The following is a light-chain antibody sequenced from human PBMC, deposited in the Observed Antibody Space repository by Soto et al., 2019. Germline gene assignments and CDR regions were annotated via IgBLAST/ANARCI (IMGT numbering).Light chain of an antibody. CDR3: ISYVGNNNFV. CDR1: SSDVGGYKY. V-gene: IGLV2-8*01. J-gene: IGLJ1*01. Sequence: QSALTQPPSASGSPGQSVTISCTGTSSDVGGYKYVSWYQQHPGKAPKLIIYEVNNRPSGVPDRFSASKSGNTASLTVSGLQAEDEADYYCISYVGNNNFVFGTGTKLTVL. CDR2: EVN.